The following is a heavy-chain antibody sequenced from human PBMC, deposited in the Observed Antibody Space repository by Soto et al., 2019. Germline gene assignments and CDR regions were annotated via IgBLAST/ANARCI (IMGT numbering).Heavy chain of an antibody. CDR3: ARDYYDSSGYSDAFDI. D-gene: IGHD3-22*01. J-gene: IGHJ3*02. V-gene: IGHV1-46*01. CDR2: INLSADRT. CDR1: GYIFTNYY. Sequence: ASVKVSCKASGYIFTNYYIHWVRQAPGQGLEWMGIINLSADRTSYAQKFQGRFTVTMDTSTSTVYMELGSLRSEDTAVYYCARDYYDSSGYSDAFDIWGQGTMVTVSS.